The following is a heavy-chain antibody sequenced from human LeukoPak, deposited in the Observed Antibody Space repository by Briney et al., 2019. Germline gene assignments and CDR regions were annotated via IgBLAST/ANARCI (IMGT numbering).Heavy chain of an antibody. CDR1: GGSISSYY. D-gene: IGHD6-19*01. Sequence: SGTLSLTCTVSGGSISSYYWSWIRQPPGKGLEWIGYIYYSGSTNYNPSLKSRVTISVDTSKNQFSLKLSSVTAADTAVYYCARAEYSSGCLDYWGQGTLVTVSS. J-gene: IGHJ4*02. CDR3: ARAEYSSGCLDY. CDR2: IYYSGST. V-gene: IGHV4-59*01.